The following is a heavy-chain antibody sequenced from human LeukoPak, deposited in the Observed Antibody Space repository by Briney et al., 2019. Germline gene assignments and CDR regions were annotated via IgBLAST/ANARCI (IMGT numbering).Heavy chain of an antibody. V-gene: IGHV3-30*02. CDR2: IHYDGSNK. J-gene: IGHJ4*02. CDR3: AKAGTTGLMRGVTPDY. D-gene: IGHD1-14*01. Sequence: AESLTLTCAVSGGSFSSYCMHWVRQPPGKGLDWVGLIHYDGSNKYYADSVKGRFTISRDNSKNTLYLQMNSLRAEDTAVYYCAKAGTTGLMRGVTPDYWGQGTLVTVSS. CDR1: GGSFSSYC.